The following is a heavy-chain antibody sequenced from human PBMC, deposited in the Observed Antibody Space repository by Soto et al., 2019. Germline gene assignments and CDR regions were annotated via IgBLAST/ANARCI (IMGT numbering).Heavy chain of an antibody. CDR1: GGSVSSGSYY. CDR2: IYYSGST. V-gene: IGHV4-61*01. CDR3: ARGNRYDFWSGYLDTPNCGMDV. Sequence: SETLSLTCTVSGGSVSSGSYYWSWIRQPPGKGLEWIGYIYYSGSTNYNPSLKSRVTISVDTSKNQFSLKLSSVTAADTAVYYCARGNRYDFWSGYLDTPNCGMDVWGQGTTVTVSS. D-gene: IGHD3-3*01. J-gene: IGHJ6*02.